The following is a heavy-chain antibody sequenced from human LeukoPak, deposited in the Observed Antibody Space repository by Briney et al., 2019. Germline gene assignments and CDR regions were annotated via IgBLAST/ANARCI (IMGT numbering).Heavy chain of an antibody. J-gene: IGHJ6*02. CDR1: GFTFSSYS. D-gene: IGHD3-10*01. CDR2: ISSSSSYI. V-gene: IGHV3-21*04. Sequence: GGSLRLSCAASGFTFSSYSMNWVRQAPGKGLEWVSSISSSSSYIYYAGSVKGRFTISRDSSKNTVYLQMNSLSPEDTALYYCAKQGESLDYYFMDVWGQGTTVSVSS. CDR3: AKQGESLDYYFMDV.